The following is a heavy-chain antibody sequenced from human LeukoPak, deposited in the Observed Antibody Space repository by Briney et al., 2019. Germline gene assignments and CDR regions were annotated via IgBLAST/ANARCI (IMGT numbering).Heavy chain of an antibody. V-gene: IGHV1-8*02. CDR3: AIRNYGSGSYYSPFGY. CDR1: GYTFTSYY. Sequence: ASVKVSCKASGYTFTSYYMHWVRQAPGQGLEWMGWMNPKSGNTGYPLKFRGRVTMTRNTSISTAYMDLSSLSSEDTAVYYCAIRNYGSGSYYSPFGYWGQGSLVPVSS. D-gene: IGHD3-10*01. J-gene: IGHJ4*02. CDR2: MNPKSGNT.